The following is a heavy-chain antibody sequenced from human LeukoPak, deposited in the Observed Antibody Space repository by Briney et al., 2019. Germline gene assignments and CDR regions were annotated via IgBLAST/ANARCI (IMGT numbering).Heavy chain of an antibody. D-gene: IGHD2-15*01. J-gene: IGHJ4*02. V-gene: IGHV5-51*01. CDR2: IYPGDSDI. CDR3: ARRYCSGGSCFDS. Sequence: HGESLKISCKGSGYSFTSYWVGWVRQMPGKGLEWMGIIYPGDSDIRYSPSFQGQVTISADKSISTAYLQWSSLKASDTAMYYCARRYCSGGSCFDSWGQGTLVTVSS. CDR1: GYSFTSYW.